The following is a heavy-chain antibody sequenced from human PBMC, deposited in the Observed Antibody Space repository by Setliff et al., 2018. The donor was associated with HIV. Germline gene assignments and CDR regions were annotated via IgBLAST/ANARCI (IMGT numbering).Heavy chain of an antibody. D-gene: IGHD2-15*01. CDR2: ISTSGGTI. V-gene: IGHV3-48*03. CDR3: ASDLGLDCDGGSCYSELAFDL. CDR1: GFTFSRHE. Sequence: PGGSLRLSCGGSGFTFSRHEMNWVRQAPGKGLEWISYISTSGGTIYYADSVKGRFIISRDNTKNSLYLQLNSLRVEDTAIYYCASDLGLDCDGGSCYSELAFDLWGQGTLVTVSS. J-gene: IGHJ3*01.